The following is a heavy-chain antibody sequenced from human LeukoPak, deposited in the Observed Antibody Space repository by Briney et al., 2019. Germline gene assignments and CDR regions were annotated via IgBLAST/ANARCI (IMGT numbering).Heavy chain of an antibody. J-gene: IGHJ5*02. D-gene: IGHD6-19*01. Sequence: PGGSLRLSCAASGFTFSSAWLSWVRQTPGEGLEWVALIKSKTDGGTTDYAALVKGRSTISRDDSKNTLYLQMNSLKTEDTAVYYCNTAWGAGPSWGQGTLVTVSS. CDR2: IKSKTDGGTT. CDR1: GFTFSSAW. V-gene: IGHV3-15*01. CDR3: NTAWGAGPS.